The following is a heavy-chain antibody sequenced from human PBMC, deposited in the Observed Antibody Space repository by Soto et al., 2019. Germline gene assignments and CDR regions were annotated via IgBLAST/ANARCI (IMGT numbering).Heavy chain of an antibody. J-gene: IGHJ6*03. V-gene: IGHV4-39*01. Sequence: SETLSLTCTVSGGSISSSIYYWGWIRQPPGKGLEWIGSIYYSGSTYYNPSLKSRVTISVDTSKNQFSLKLSSVTAADTAVYYCARVIIQWLVRDYYYYMDVWGKGTTVTVSS. CDR2: IYYSGST. CDR3: ARVIIQWLVRDYYYYMDV. D-gene: IGHD6-19*01. CDR1: GGSISSSIYY.